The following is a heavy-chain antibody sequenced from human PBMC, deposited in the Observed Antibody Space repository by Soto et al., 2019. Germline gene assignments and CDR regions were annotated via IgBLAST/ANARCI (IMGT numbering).Heavy chain of an antibody. Sequence: EVQLVESGGGLVKPGGSLRLSCAASGFTFSSYSMNWVRQAPGKGLEWVSSISSSSSYIYYADSVKGRFTLSRDNAKNSLYLQMNSLRAEDTAVYYCARDLGSWSQWLPPPHYFDYWGQGTLVTVSS. CDR2: ISSSSSYI. D-gene: IGHD6-19*01. CDR3: ARDLGSWSQWLPPPHYFDY. J-gene: IGHJ4*02. CDR1: GFTFSSYS. V-gene: IGHV3-21*01.